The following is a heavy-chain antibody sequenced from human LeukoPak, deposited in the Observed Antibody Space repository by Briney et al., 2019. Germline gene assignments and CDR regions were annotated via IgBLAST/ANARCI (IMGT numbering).Heavy chain of an antibody. J-gene: IGHJ4*02. CDR1: GYTFTGYY. CDR2: ISAYNGNT. V-gene: IGHV1-18*04. D-gene: IGHD1-26*01. Sequence: ASVKVSCKASGYTFTGYYMHWVRQAPGQGLEWMGWISAYNGNTNYAQKLQGRVTMTTDTSTSTAYMELRSLRSDDTAVYYCARDRRESGSYSIWGQGTLVTVSS. CDR3: ARDRRESGSYSI.